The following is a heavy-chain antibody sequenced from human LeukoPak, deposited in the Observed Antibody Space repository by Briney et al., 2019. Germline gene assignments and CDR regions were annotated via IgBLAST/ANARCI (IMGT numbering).Heavy chain of an antibody. V-gene: IGHV3-7*01. CDR1: GFTFSSYA. J-gene: IGHJ4*02. CDR2: IKQDGSEK. D-gene: IGHD2-2*01. Sequence: HSGGSLRLSCAASGFTFSSYAMHWVRQAPGKGLEWVANIKQDGSEKYYVDSVKGRFTISRDNAKNSLYLQMNSLRAEDTAVYHCARVVSSFDYWGQGTLVTVSS. CDR3: ARVVSSFDY.